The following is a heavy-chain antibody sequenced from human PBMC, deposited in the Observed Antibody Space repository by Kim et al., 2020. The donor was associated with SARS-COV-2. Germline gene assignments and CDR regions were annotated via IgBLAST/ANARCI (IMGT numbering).Heavy chain of an antibody. V-gene: IGHV3-66*01. J-gene: IGHJ4*02. Sequence: GSLRLSCAASGFTVSTKYMSWVRQAPGKGLECVSVIYSGGGTYYADSVQGRFTISRDISKNTLYLQMNSLRGEDTAVYHCHGYCSGGSCSHWGQGTLVT. CDR2: IYSGGGT. CDR3: HGYCSGGSCSH. D-gene: IGHD2-15*01. CDR1: GFTVSTKY.